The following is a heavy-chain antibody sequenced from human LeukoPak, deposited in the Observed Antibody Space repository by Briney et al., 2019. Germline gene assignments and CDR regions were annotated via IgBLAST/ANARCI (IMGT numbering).Heavy chain of an antibody. D-gene: IGHD1-26*01. CDR3: ARVASGAYDY. Sequence: GGSLRLSCAASGFTFSSYWMNWARQAPGKGLEWVASINHNGNVNYYVDSVKGRFTISRDNAKNSLYLQMNSLRAEDTAVYYCARVASGAYDYWGQGTLVTVSS. V-gene: IGHV3-7*01. CDR1: GFTFSSYW. CDR2: INHNGNVN. J-gene: IGHJ4*02.